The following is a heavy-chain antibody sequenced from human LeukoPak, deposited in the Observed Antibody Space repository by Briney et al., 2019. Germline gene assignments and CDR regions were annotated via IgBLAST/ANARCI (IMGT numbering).Heavy chain of an antibody. Sequence: GGSLRLSCAASGFTFSSYEMNWVRQAPGKGLEWVSYISSSGSTIYYADSVKGRFTISRDNAKNSLYLQMNSLRAEDTAVYYCARFSHGSRYSSGWYLHFDYWGQGTLVTVSS. D-gene: IGHD6-19*01. CDR3: ARFSHGSRYSSGWYLHFDY. CDR2: ISSSGSTI. J-gene: IGHJ4*02. V-gene: IGHV3-48*03. CDR1: GFTFSSYE.